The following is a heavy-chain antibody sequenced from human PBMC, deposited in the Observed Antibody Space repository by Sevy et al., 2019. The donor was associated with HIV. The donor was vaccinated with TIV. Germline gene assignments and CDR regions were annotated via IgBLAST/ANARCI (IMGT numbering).Heavy chain of an antibody. Sequence: GGSLRLSCAASGIAFNNYGMHWVRQAPGKGLEWVALLSSDGSKEYYADSVKGRFTISRDNSKSTLYLQMNSLRGEDTAVYRRADSLGYGEYLIDHWGQGPLVTVSS. V-gene: IGHV3-30*03. CDR2: LSSDGSKE. CDR1: GIAFNNYG. J-gene: IGHJ4*02. D-gene: IGHD4-17*01. CDR3: ADSLGYGEYLIDH.